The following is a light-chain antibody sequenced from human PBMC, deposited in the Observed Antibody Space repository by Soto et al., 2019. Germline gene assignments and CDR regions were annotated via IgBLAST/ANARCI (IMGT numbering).Light chain of an antibody. CDR1: QSISRW. CDR2: DAS. J-gene: IGKJ1*01. CDR3: QQYNSHWT. V-gene: IGKV1-5*01. Sequence: DIQMTQSPSTLSASVGARVPISCRARQSISRWLAWYQQKPGKAPHLLIYDASSLQSGVPSRFSGIGSGTEFTLTISSLQPDDFATYYCQQYNSHWTFGQGTKVDI.